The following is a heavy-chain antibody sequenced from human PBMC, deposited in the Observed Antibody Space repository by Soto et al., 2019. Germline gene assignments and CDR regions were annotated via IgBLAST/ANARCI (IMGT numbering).Heavy chain of an antibody. Sequence: QLQLQESGPGLVKPSETLSLTCTVSGGSISSSSYYWGWIRQPPGKGLEWIGSIYYSGSTYYNPSLKSRVTISVDTSKNQFSLKLSSVTAADTAVYYCASTTRWVGWAAAGTSWFDPWGQGTLVTVSS. CDR2: IYYSGST. CDR1: GGSISSSSYY. D-gene: IGHD6-13*01. CDR3: ASTTRWVGWAAAGTSWFDP. J-gene: IGHJ5*02. V-gene: IGHV4-39*01.